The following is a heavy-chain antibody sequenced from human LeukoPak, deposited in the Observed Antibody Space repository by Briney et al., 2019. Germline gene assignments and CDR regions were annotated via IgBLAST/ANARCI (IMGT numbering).Heavy chain of an antibody. J-gene: IGHJ4*02. Sequence: SETQSLTCAVYGGSFSGYYWSWIRQPPGKGLEWIGEINHSGSTNYNPSLKSRVTISVDTSKNQFSLKLSSVTAADTAVYYCARGQIRGHIVVVTRVPRGHYFDYWGQGTLVTVSS. V-gene: IGHV4-34*01. CDR3: ARGQIRGHIVVVTRVPRGHYFDY. D-gene: IGHD2-21*02. CDR1: GGSFSGYY. CDR2: INHSGST.